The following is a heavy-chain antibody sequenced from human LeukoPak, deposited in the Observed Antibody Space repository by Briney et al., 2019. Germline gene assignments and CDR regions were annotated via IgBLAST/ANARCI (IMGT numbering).Heavy chain of an antibody. CDR1: GYTFTSCG. Sequence: ASVKVSCKASGYTFTSCGISWVRQAPGQGLEWMGWISAYNGNTNYAQKLQGRVTMTTDTSTSTACMELRSLRSDDTAVYYCARGHIAAAGRGPVDYWGQGTLVTVSS. CDR2: ISAYNGNT. V-gene: IGHV1-18*01. D-gene: IGHD6-13*01. J-gene: IGHJ4*02. CDR3: ARGHIAAAGRGPVDY.